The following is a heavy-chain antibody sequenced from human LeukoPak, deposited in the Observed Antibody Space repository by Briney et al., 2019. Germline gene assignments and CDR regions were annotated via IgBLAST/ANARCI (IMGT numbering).Heavy chain of an antibody. Sequence: PGRSLRLSCAASGFTSSSYGMHWVRQAPGKGLEWVAVISYDGSNKYYADSVKGRFTISRDNSKNTLYLQMNSLRAEDTAVYYCAKDVVPIAVAGTDGMDVWGKGTTVTVSS. CDR3: AKDVVPIAVAGTDGMDV. CDR1: GFTSSSYG. CDR2: ISYDGSNK. D-gene: IGHD6-19*01. J-gene: IGHJ6*04. V-gene: IGHV3-30*18.